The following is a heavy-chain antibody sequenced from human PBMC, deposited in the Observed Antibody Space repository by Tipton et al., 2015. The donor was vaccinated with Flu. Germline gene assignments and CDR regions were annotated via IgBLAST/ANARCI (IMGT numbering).Heavy chain of an antibody. V-gene: IGHV4-59*01. Sequence: TLSLTCTVSGGSISSYYWSWIRQPPGKGLEWIGYIYYSGSTNYNPSLKSRVTISVDTSKNQFSLKLSSVTAAGTAVYYCARSGSYSSGWYNWFDPWGQGTLVTVSS. CDR3: ARSGSYSSGWYNWFDP. D-gene: IGHD6-19*01. CDR2: IYYSGST. J-gene: IGHJ5*02. CDR1: GGSISSYY.